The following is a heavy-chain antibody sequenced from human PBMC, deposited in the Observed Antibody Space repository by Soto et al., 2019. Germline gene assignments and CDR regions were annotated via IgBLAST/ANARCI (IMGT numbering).Heavy chain of an antibody. D-gene: IGHD6-13*01. V-gene: IGHV4-31*03. Sequence: QVQLQESGPGLVKPSQTLSLTCTVSAGSISSGGYYWSWIRQHPGKGLEWIGYIHYTGSTYYNPSLKSRVELSIDTSKSLFSLRVSSVTAADTAVYYCARAVYSTSWADCYFDYWGQGTQVTVSS. CDR3: ARAVYSTSWADCYFDY. CDR1: AGSISSGGYY. J-gene: IGHJ4*02. CDR2: IHYTGST.